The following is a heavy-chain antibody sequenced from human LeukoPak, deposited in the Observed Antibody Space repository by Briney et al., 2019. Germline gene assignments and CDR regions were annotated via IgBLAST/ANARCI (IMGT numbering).Heavy chain of an antibody. CDR2: IYHRGST. Sequence: SETLSLTCTVSGGSISSGGYYWSWIRQHPGKGLEWIGNIYHRGSTSYNPSLKSRLTISLDKSKNQFSLKVSSVTAADTAMYYCARGQAALAGTLDYWGQGTLVTVAS. J-gene: IGHJ4*02. V-gene: IGHV4-31*03. D-gene: IGHD1/OR15-1a*01. CDR3: ARGQAALAGTLDY. CDR1: GGSISSGGYY.